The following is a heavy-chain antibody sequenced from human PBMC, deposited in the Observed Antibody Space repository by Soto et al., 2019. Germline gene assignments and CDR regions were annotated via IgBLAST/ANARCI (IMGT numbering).Heavy chain of an antibody. D-gene: IGHD1-7*01. Sequence: QVQLQQSGPGLVRPSQTLSLTCAISGDSVSSNSSAWNWIRQSPSRGLEWLGRTYYRTRWYNDYAVSVRSRITVNPDTSKNQFALHLNSVTPEDTAVYYCAGTSSLQLYYMDVWDKGTTVTVSS. CDR1: GDSVSSNSSA. CDR2: TYYRTRWYN. J-gene: IGHJ6*03. V-gene: IGHV6-1*01. CDR3: AGTSSLQLYYMDV.